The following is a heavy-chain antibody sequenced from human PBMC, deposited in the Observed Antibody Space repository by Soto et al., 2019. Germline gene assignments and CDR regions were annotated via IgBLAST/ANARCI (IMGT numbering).Heavy chain of an antibody. CDR2: IRSKAKSYAT. V-gene: IGHV3-73*01. Sequence: EVQLVESGGGLVQPGGSLKLSCAASGFTFSGSAMHWVRQASGKGLEWVGRIRSKAKSYATAYAASVTGRFTISRDDSKNMAYLQMTSLNTEDTAVYYCTHSGYCSGGSCFGYWGQGTLVTVSS. J-gene: IGHJ4*02. CDR3: THSGYCSGGSCFGY. CDR1: GFTFSGSA. D-gene: IGHD2-15*01.